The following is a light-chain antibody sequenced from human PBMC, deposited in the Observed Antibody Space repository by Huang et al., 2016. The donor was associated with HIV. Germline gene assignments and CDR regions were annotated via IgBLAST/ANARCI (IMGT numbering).Light chain of an antibody. CDR2: DAS. V-gene: IGKV3-15*01. CDR3: QQYNYWPYT. J-gene: IGKJ2*01. Sequence: VMTQSPDTLSLSPGERATLSCRASQSVSGKLAWYQKKPGQAPSLLIYDASTRATGIPARFSGSGSGTEFTLTISSLQSEDFAIYYCQQYNYWPYTFGQGTKQEIK. CDR1: QSVSGK.